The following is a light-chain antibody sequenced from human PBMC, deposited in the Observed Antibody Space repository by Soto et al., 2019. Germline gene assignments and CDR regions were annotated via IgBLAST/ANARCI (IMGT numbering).Light chain of an antibody. J-gene: IGLJ2*01. CDR2: GNS. CDR3: QSYDSSLDVV. Sequence: QLVLTQPPSVSGAPGQRVTISCTGSSSNIGAGYDVHWYQQLPGTAPKLLIYGNSNRPSGVPDRFSGYKSGTSASLAITGLQAEDEADYYCQSYDSSLDVVFGGGTKLTVL. CDR1: SSNIGAGYD. V-gene: IGLV1-40*01.